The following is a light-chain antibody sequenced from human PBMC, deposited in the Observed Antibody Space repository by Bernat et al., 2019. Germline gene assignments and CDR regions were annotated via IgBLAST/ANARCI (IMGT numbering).Light chain of an antibody. Sequence: DILMTQSPSSLSASVGDRVTITCRATQAISKYLAWVQQKPGKAPKSLIYGASTLFSGVPSRFSGSGSETDFTLTISSLQPEDSATYYCHQYDRYPRAFGGGTKVEVK. CDR2: GAS. CDR1: QAISKY. J-gene: IGKJ4*01. V-gene: IGKV1-16*01. CDR3: HQYDRYPRA.